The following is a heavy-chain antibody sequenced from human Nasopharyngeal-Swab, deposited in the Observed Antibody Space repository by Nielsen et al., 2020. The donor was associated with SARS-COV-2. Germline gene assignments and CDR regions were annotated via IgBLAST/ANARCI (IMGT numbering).Heavy chain of an antibody. CDR2: IYYSGST. Sequence: SETLSLTCTVSGGSISSYYWSWIRQPAGKGLEWIGYIYYSGSTNYNPSLKSRVTISVDTSKNQFSLKLSSVTAADTAVYYCAREGVVAATLDYWGQGTLVTVSS. V-gene: IGHV4-59*01. D-gene: IGHD2-15*01. CDR1: GGSISSYY. J-gene: IGHJ4*02. CDR3: AREGVVAATLDY.